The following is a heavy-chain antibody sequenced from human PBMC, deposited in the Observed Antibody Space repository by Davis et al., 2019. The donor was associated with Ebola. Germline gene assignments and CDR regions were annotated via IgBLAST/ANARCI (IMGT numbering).Heavy chain of an antibody. J-gene: IGHJ4*02. CDR1: GGSISSGDYY. CDR3: ARLGSGSFRD. D-gene: IGHD1-26*01. Sequence: MPSETLSLTCTVSGGSISSGDYYWSWIRQPPGKGLEWIGYIYYSGSTNYNPSLKSRVTISVDTSKNQFSLKLSSVTAADTAVYYCARLGSGSFRDWGQGTLVTVSS. V-gene: IGHV4-30-4*01. CDR2: IYYSGST.